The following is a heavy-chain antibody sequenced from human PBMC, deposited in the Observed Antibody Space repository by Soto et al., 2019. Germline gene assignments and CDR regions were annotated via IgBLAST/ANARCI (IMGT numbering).Heavy chain of an antibody. CDR1: GGSISSSSFH. V-gene: IGHV4-39*01. CDR3: ARGKIIGP. D-gene: IGHD3-3*01. Sequence: PSETLSLTCTVSGGSISSSSFHWGWIRQPPGKGLEWIGSIYYSGSTYYSPSLKSRVTISVDTSKNQFSLKLSSVTAADTAVYYCARGKIIGPWGQGTLVTVSS. J-gene: IGHJ5*02. CDR2: IYYSGST.